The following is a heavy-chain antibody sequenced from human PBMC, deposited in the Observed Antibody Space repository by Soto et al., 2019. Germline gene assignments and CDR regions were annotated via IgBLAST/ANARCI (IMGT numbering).Heavy chain of an antibody. J-gene: IGHJ4*02. CDR2: IRDGGEST. CDR1: GFPFGGYT. V-gene: IGHV3-23*01. CDR3: VKDGREN. Sequence: EVQLLESGGGLAQPGGSLRLSCAASGFPFGGYTMSWVRQAPGKGLEWVSAIRDGGESTYYADSVKGRFTISRDNSKNTMYLQLNSLRPEDTAVYFCVKDGRENWGQGTLVTVSS.